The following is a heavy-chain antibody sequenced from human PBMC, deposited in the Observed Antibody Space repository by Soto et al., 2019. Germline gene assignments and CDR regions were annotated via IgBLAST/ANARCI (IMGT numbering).Heavy chain of an antibody. CDR2: IYYSGST. D-gene: IGHD2-15*01. V-gene: IGHV4-59*08. J-gene: IGHJ4*02. CDR1: GGSISSYY. CDR3: AVRYCSGGSCYDY. Sequence: SETLSLTCTVSGGSISSYYWSWIRQPPGKGLEWIGYIYYSGSTNYNPSLKSRVTISVDTSKNQFSLKLSSVTAADTAVYYCAVRYCSGGSCYDYWGQGTLVTVSS.